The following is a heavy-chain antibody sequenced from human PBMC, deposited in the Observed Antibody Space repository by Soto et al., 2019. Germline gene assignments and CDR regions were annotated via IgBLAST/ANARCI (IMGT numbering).Heavy chain of an antibody. CDR1: GFTFNKYT. J-gene: IGHJ4*02. CDR2: IDGGGGSK. V-gene: IGHV3-23*01. Sequence: EVQLLESGGGLAQPGGSLRLSCAASGFTFNKYTMTWVRQAPGEGLVWLSTIDGGGGSKFYTDSVKGRFTISRDNSENTLYLQMNSLRAEDTAVYSCANRGLAGLGEVASTFDYWGPGTLVTVSS. CDR3: ANRGLAGLGEVASTFDY. D-gene: IGHD3-16*01.